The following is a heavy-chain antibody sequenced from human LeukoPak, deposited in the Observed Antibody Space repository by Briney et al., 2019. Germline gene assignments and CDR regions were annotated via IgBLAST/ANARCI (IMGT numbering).Heavy chain of an antibody. CDR1: GGSISSANYY. CDR3: ARGGSLRYFDWLLYSEIGHYYYYYYMDV. J-gene: IGHJ6*03. V-gene: IGHV4-61*02. D-gene: IGHD3-9*01. CDR2: IYNSGST. Sequence: SETLSLTCTVSGGSISSANYYWSWIRQPAGKGLEWIGRIYNSGSTNYNPSPKSRVTISVGTSKNQFSLKLSSVTAADTAVYYCARGGSLRYFDWLLYSEIGHYYYYYYMDVWGKGTTVTISS.